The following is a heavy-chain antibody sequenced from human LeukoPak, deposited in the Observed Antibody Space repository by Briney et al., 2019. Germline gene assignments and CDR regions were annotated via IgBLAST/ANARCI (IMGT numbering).Heavy chain of an antibody. Sequence: SETLSLTCTVSGGSISSYYWSCIRQPPGKGLEWIGYIYYSGSTNYNPSLKSRVTISVDTSKNQFSLKLSSVTAADTAVYYCAGHVGTVAGPFDYWGQGTLVTVSS. V-gene: IGHV4-59*08. CDR2: IYYSGST. D-gene: IGHD6-19*01. CDR1: GGSISSYY. J-gene: IGHJ4*02. CDR3: AGHVGTVAGPFDY.